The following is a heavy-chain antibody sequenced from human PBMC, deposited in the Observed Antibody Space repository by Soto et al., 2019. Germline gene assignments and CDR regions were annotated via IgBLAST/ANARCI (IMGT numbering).Heavy chain of an antibody. CDR1: GGSFSGYY. Sequence: QVQLQQWDAGLLKPSETLSLTCAVYGGSFSGYYWSWIRQPPGKGLEWIGEINHSGSTNYNPSLKSRVTISVDTSKNQFSLKLSSVTAADTAVYYCARGGMEWLVRIPFVYWGQGTLVTVSS. V-gene: IGHV4-34*01. J-gene: IGHJ4*02. CDR3: ARGGMEWLVRIPFVY. CDR2: INHSGST. D-gene: IGHD6-19*01.